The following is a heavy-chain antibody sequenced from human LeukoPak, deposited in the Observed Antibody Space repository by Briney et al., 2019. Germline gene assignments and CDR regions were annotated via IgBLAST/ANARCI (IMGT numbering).Heavy chain of an antibody. Sequence: SSETLSLTCTVSGGSISSSSYYWGWIRQPPGKGLEWIGSIHFIGITYYNPSLKSRITISVDTSKNQSSLRLNSVIAADTAVYYCARIKKGDYMDVWGKGTTVTVSS. V-gene: IGHV4-39*07. J-gene: IGHJ6*03. CDR1: GGSISSSSYY. CDR3: ARIKKGDYMDV. CDR2: IHFIGIT. D-gene: IGHD3-16*01.